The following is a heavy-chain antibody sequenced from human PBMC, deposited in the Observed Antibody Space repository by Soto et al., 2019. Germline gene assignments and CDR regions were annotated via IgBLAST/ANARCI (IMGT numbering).Heavy chain of an antibody. V-gene: IGHV5-51*01. CDR3: ARWGSSSSDYYGMDV. CDR2: IYPGDSDT. J-gene: IGHJ6*02. D-gene: IGHD6-6*01. Sequence: RGESLKISCKGSGYSFTSYWIGWVRQMPGKGLEWMGIIYPGDSDTRYSPSFQGQVTISADKSISTAYLQWSSLKASDTAMYYCARWGSSSSDYYGMDVWGQGTTVTVSS. CDR1: GYSFTSYW.